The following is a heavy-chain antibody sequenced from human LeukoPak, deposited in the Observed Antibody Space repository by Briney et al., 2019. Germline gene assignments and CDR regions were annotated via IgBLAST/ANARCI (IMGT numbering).Heavy chain of an antibody. CDR3: ARDWVPAYYFYYYMDV. D-gene: IGHD3-16*01. Sequence: GGSLRLSCAASGFTFSSYAMHWVRQAPGKGLEWVAVISYDGSNKYYADSVKGRFTISRDNSKNTVYLQMNSLRAEDTAVYFCARDWVPAYYFYYYMDVWGKGTTVTVSS. CDR2: ISYDGSNK. J-gene: IGHJ6*03. V-gene: IGHV3-30*04. CDR1: GFTFSSYA.